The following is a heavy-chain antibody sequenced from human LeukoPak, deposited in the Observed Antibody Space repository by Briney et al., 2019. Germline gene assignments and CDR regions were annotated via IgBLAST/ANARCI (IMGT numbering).Heavy chain of an antibody. J-gene: IGHJ4*02. D-gene: IGHD2-2*01. CDR1: GYTFTNYA. CDR3: ARDRQLLLDY. V-gene: IGHV1-69*05. CDR2: IIPIFGTA. Sequence: ASVKVSCKASGYTFTNYAISWVRQAPGQGLEWMGGIIPIFGTANYAQKFQGRVTITTDESTSTAYMELSSLRSEDTAVYYCARDRQLLLDYWGQGTLVTVSS.